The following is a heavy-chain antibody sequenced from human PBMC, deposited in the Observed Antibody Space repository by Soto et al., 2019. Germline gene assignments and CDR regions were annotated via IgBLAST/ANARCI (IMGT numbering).Heavy chain of an antibody. J-gene: IGHJ4*02. Sequence: QITLKESGPTLVKPTQTLTLTCTFSGFSLRTSGVGVGWIRQPPGKALEWLALIYWDDGKRYCPSLKSWLTITKDTSKNQMVLRMTNMDPVDTATYYCAHLTTGGFYFDYWGQGTLVTVSS. V-gene: IGHV2-5*02. CDR3: AHLTTGGFYFDY. CDR1: GFSLRTSGVG. D-gene: IGHD4-17*01. CDR2: IYWDDGK.